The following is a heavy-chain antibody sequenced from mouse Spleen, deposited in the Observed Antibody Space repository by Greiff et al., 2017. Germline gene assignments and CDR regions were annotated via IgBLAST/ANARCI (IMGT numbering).Heavy chain of an antibody. V-gene: IGHV3-6*01. D-gene: IGHD1-1*01. Sequence: ESGPGLVKPSQSLSLTCSVTGYSITSGYYWNWIRQFPGNKLEWMGYISYDGSNNFNPSLKNRISITRDTSKNQFFLKLNSVTTEDTATYYCAREYYYGSSYGFDYWGQGTTLTVSS. CDR3: AREYYYGSSYGFDY. CDR2: ISYDGSN. CDR1: GYSITSGYY. J-gene: IGHJ2*01.